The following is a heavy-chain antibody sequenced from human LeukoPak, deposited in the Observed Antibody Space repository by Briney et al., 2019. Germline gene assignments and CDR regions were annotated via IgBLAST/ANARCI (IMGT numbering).Heavy chain of an antibody. J-gene: IGHJ4*02. Sequence: GGSLRLSCAASGFAFSSYAMHWVRQGPGKGLEWVALVSYDGGSKYYADSVKGRITISRDNSKNTLHLQMNSLRTEDAAVYYCARVKGGIAAAGNYFDYWGQGTLVTVSS. CDR1: GFAFSSYA. D-gene: IGHD6-13*01. CDR3: ARVKGGIAAAGNYFDY. CDR2: VSYDGGSK. V-gene: IGHV3-30-3*01.